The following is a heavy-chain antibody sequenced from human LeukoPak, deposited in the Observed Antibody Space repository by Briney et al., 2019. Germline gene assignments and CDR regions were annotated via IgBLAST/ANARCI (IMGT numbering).Heavy chain of an antibody. CDR1: GYTFTGYY. D-gene: IGHD1-26*01. V-gene: IGHV1-2*02. Sequence: GASVRVSCKASGYTFTGYYMHWVRQAPGQGLEWRGWINPNSGGTNYAQKFQGRVTMTRDTSVSTAYMELSRLRSDDTAVYYCARAVGETRSWFDPWGQGTLVTVSS. CDR3: ARAVGETRSWFDP. CDR2: INPNSGGT. J-gene: IGHJ5*02.